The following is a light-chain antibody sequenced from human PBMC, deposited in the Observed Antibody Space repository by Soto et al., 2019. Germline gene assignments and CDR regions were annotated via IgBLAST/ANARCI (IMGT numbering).Light chain of an antibody. CDR2: EVY. CDR3: LQGTDWPWT. J-gene: IGKJ1*01. V-gene: IGKV2-30*02. CDR1: QSLIHSDGRTY. Sequence: DVVMTQSPLSLPVTLGQPASISCTSSQSLIHSDGRTYLSWFQQRQGQSPRRLIYEVYDADSGVPDRFSGSGSGTDFTLKISSVEAEDVGVYYCLQGTDWPWTFGQGTEVEIK.